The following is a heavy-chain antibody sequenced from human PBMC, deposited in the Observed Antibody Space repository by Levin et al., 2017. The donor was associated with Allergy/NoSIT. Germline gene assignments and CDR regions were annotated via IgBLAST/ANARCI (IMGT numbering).Heavy chain of an antibody. Sequence: ASVKVSCKASGYTFSNYFMHWVRQAPGQGLEWIGVINASGSGTRYSQKFRGRVTVTRDTSTSTVYLDLTSLRSEDTAVYYCARPGEGDYGDSPFDYWGQGTLVTVSS. J-gene: IGHJ4*02. D-gene: IGHD4-17*01. CDR2: INASGSGT. CDR1: GYTFSNYF. CDR3: ARPGEGDYGDSPFDY. V-gene: IGHV1-46*01.